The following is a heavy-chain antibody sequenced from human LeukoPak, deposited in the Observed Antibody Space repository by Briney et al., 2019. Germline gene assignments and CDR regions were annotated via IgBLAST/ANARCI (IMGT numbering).Heavy chain of an antibody. CDR2: IYYSGST. J-gene: IGHJ5*02. V-gene: IGHV4-59*08. CDR3: ARHGLGYCSGGSCYEWFDP. CDR1: GGSISSYY. Sequence: SETLSLTCTVSGGSISSYYWSWIRQPPGKGLEWIGYIYYSGSTNYNPSLKGRVTISVDTSKNQFSLKLSSVTAADTAVYYCARHGLGYCSGGSCYEWFDPWGQGTLVTVSS. D-gene: IGHD2-15*01.